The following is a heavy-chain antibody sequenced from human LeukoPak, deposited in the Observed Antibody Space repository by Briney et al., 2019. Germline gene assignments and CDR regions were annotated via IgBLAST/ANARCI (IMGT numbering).Heavy chain of an antibody. CDR3: AGGDYSGYVLDY. CDR2: VFFRGST. Sequence: SETLSLTCTVSGGSINNYYWSWIRQPPGKGLQWVGYVFFRGSTSYNPFLQSRVTISVDTSKNQFSLRLTSLTAADTAVYYCAGGDYSGYVLDYWGRGALVTVSS. V-gene: IGHV4-59*01. D-gene: IGHD4-11*01. J-gene: IGHJ4*02. CDR1: GGSINNYY.